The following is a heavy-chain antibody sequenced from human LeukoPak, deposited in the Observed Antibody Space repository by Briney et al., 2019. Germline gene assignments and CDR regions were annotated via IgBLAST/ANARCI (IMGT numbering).Heavy chain of an antibody. CDR3: ARALFGGSVTTFQFDH. D-gene: IGHD4-17*01. CDR2: IYGSSTYI. V-gene: IGHV3-21*01. CDR1: GFTFNTFT. Sequence: PGGSLRLSCAASGFTFNTFTMNWVRQAPGKGLEWVSSIYGSSTYIFYADSVKGRFTISRDNAKNSLYLQMNSLRVEDTAMYYCARALFGGSVTTFQFDHWGQGILVTVSS. J-gene: IGHJ4*02.